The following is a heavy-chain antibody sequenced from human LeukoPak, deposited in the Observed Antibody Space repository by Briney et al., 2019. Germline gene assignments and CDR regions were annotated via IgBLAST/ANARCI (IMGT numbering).Heavy chain of an antibody. V-gene: IGHV3-48*01. CDR2: ISSSSKAI. J-gene: IGHJ4*02. CDR1: GFSFNTYG. D-gene: IGHD6-13*01. Sequence: GGSLRLSCAASGFSFNTYGMIWVRQAPGKGLEWISYISSSSKAIYYADSVKDRFTISRDNAKNSLYLQVSSLRAEDTAVYYCARDPGMKRAAACGDHWGQGTLVIVSS. CDR3: ARDPGMKRAAACGDH.